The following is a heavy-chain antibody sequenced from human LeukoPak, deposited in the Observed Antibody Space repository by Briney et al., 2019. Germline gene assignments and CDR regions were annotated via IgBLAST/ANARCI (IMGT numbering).Heavy chain of an antibody. CDR1: GLDFNTYS. CDR2: IGHSSQYI. Sequence: GGSLRLSCAASGLDFNTYSMNWVRQTPGKDLQWVASIGHSSQYIYYADSVKGRFTISRDNAKSSLFLQMHSLRVEDTAVYFCVTDPGLPRLKYYFNNWGRGTQVTVSS. V-gene: IGHV3-21*01. CDR3: VTDPGLPRLKYYFNN. D-gene: IGHD2/OR15-2a*01. J-gene: IGHJ1*01.